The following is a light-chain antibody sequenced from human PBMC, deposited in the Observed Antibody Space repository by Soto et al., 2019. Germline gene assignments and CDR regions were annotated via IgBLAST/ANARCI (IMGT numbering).Light chain of an antibody. CDR1: QSISSW. V-gene: IGKV1-5*01. CDR2: DAS. J-gene: IGKJ4*01. CDR3: QQYNSYS. Sequence: ASVGDRVTITCRASQSISSWLAWYQQKPGKAPNLLIYDASTLESGVPSRFSGSGFGTEFTLTISSLQPDDFATYYCQQYNSYSFGGGTKVDIK.